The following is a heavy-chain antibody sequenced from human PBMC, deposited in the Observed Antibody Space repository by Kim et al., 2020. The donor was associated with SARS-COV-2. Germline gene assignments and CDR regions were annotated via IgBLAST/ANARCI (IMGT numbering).Heavy chain of an antibody. Sequence: GGSLRLSCAASGFAFSNNAMNWVRQTPEKGLEWVSAITDNGGSTYYPDSVTGRFTISRDISKNTLYLQMNSLRSEATAIYYCAKYRRYRSGYANSFDVWG. J-gene: IGHJ6*01. CDR3: AKYRRYRSGYANSFDV. CDR1: GFAFSNNA. D-gene: IGHD2-2*03. CDR2: ITDNGGST. V-gene: IGHV3-23*01.